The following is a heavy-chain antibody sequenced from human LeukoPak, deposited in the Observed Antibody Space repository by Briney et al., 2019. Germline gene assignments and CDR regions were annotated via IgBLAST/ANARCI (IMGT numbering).Heavy chain of an antibody. Sequence: GGSLRLSCTASGFTFGDYATSWFRQAPGKGLEWVGFIRSKAYGGTTEYAASVKGSFTISRDDSKSIAYLQMNSLKTEDTAVYYCTRDADMVRGVQPFDYWGQGTLVTVSS. CDR2: IRSKAYGGTT. CDR1: GFTFGDYA. J-gene: IGHJ4*02. D-gene: IGHD3-10*01. CDR3: TRDADMVRGVQPFDY. V-gene: IGHV3-49*03.